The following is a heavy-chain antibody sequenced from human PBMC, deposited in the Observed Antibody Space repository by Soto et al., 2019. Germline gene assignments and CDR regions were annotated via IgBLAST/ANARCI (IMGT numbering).Heavy chain of an antibody. CDR2: IRHDGSNI. D-gene: IGHD1-26*01. Sequence: PGGSLRLSCAASGTIFSGFGMHWVRQAPGKGLEWVAVIRHDGSNIYYADSVKGRFTISRDNFKKTLYLQMDSLRAEDTAVYYCARDGVGATTFFGYLDYWGQGPLVTVSS. V-gene: IGHV3-33*01. J-gene: IGHJ4*02. CDR3: ARDGVGATTFFGYLDY. CDR1: GTIFSGFG.